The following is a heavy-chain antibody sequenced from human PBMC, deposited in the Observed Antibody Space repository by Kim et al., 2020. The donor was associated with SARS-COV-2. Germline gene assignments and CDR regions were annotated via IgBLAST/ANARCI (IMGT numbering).Heavy chain of an antibody. CDR2: ISYDGSNK. V-gene: IGHV3-30*18. CDR3: AKGKQQLGFSDY. CDR1: GFTFSSYG. J-gene: IGHJ4*02. Sequence: GGSLRLSCAASGFTFSSYGMHWVRQAPGKGLEWVAVISYDGSNKYYADSVKGRFTISRDNSKNTLYLQMNSLRAEDTAVYYCAKGKQQLGFSDYWGQGTLVTVST. D-gene: IGHD6-13*01.